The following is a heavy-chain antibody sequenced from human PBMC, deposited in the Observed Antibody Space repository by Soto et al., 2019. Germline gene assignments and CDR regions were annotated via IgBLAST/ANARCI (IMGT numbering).Heavy chain of an antibody. CDR2: IRSKGNNYAT. D-gene: IGHD3-3*01. CDR3: SRQASDFWSGKPQYYMDV. Sequence: EVQLVESGGGLVQPGGSLKLSCAASGFTFSGSAMHWVRQASGKGLEWVGRIRSKGNNYATVYGASLKGRFTISRDDAKNTAYLQMHSLNTEDTAVYYCSRQASDFWSGKPQYYMDVWGKGTTVTGSS. V-gene: IGHV3-73*01. CDR1: GFTFSGSA. J-gene: IGHJ6*03.